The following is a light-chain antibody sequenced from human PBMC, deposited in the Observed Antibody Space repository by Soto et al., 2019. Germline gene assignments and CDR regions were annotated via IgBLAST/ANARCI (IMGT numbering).Light chain of an antibody. Sequence: QSALTQPRSVSGSPGQSVTLSCTGTSSDVGGYNYVSWYQQHPGKAPKLMIYDVSKRPSGVPDRFSGSKSGNTASLTISGLHAEDEADYYCCSYAGSYTRVFGGGTKLTVL. CDR3: CSYAGSYTRV. J-gene: IGLJ2*01. CDR2: DVS. V-gene: IGLV2-11*01. CDR1: SSDVGGYNY.